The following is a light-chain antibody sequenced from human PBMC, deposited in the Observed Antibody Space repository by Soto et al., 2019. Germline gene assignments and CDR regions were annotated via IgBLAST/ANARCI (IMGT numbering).Light chain of an antibody. J-gene: IGKJ4*01. CDR3: RQYVSYPVT. CDR2: KAS. Sequence: DIQMTQSPSTLSASVADRVTIACRASQSISNSLAWYQQKPGKAPNLLIYKASSLESGVPSRFSGSGSGTEFTLTISSLQPDDFATYYCRQYVSYPVTFGGGTKVEMK. V-gene: IGKV1-5*03. CDR1: QSISNS.